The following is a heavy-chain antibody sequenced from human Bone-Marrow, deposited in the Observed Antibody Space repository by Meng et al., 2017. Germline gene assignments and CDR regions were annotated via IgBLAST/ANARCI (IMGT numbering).Heavy chain of an antibody. CDR3: ARDIRQGGNIWFDP. Sequence: VHLNGSGPGSVKPSQTLSLPCTVSGGSISSGGYYWSWIRQHPGKGLEWIGYIYYSGTTYYNPSLSSLVTISVDTSKNQFSLNLSSVTAADTAVYYCARDIRQGGNIWFDPWGQGTLVTVSS. V-gene: IGHV4-31*01. J-gene: IGHJ5*02. CDR1: GGSISSGGYY. D-gene: IGHD3-16*01. CDR2: IYYSGTT.